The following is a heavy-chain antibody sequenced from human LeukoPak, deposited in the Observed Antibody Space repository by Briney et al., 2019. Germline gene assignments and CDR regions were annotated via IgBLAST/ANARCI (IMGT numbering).Heavy chain of an antibody. J-gene: IGHJ4*02. Sequence: PGRSLRLSCAASGFTFSSYGMHWVRQAPGKGLEWVADVWYDGTNKYYADSVKGRFTISRDNSKNTLYLQMKSLRAEDTAVYYCARDPGVRWLVGFDYWGQGTLVTVSS. CDR3: ARDPGVRWLVGFDY. D-gene: IGHD6-19*01. CDR2: VWYDGTNK. V-gene: IGHV3-33*01. CDR1: GFTFSSYG.